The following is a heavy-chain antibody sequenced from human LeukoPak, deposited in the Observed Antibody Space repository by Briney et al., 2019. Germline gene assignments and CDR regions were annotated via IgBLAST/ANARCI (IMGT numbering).Heavy chain of an antibody. J-gene: IGHJ4*02. CDR1: GFTFSSYA. CDR2: ISASADRT. V-gene: IGHV3-23*01. Sequence: GGSLGLSCAASGFTFSSYAMSWVRQAPGKGLEWVSAISASADRTFDADSVKGRFVISRDNSKNTLYLQMNSLRVEDSAVYYCASHWGGYWGQGTLVTVSS. D-gene: IGHD3-16*01. CDR3: ASHWGGY.